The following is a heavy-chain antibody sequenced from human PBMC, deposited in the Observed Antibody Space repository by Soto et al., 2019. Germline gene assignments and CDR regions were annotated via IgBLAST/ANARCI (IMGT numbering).Heavy chain of an antibody. CDR1: GGSISSGGYS. V-gene: IGHV4-30-2*01. D-gene: IGHD3-22*01. CDR3: ARDGWHYYDSSGYSWFDP. J-gene: IGHJ5*02. Sequence: QLQLQETGSGLVKPSQTLSLTCAVSGGSISSGGYSWSWIRQPPGKGLEWIGYIYHSGSTYYNPSLKRRVTLPGDTCNNQCSLKRGSVTAADTAVYYWARDGWHYYDSSGYSWFDPWGRGTLVTVSS. CDR2: IYHSGST.